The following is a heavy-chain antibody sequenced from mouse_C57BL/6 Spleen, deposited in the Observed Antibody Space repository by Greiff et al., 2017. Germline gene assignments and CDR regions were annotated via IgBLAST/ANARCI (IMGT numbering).Heavy chain of an antibody. J-gene: IGHJ3*01. CDR3: ARSGDYDSPSFAY. D-gene: IGHD2-4*01. CDR2: IYPGDGDT. V-gene: IGHV1-80*01. CDR1: GYAFSSYW. Sequence: QVQLKESGAELVKPGASVKISCKASGYAFSSYWMNWVKQRPGKGLEWIGQIYPGDGDTNYNGKFKGKATLTADKSSSTAYMQLSSLTSEDSAVYFCARSGDYDSPSFAYWGQGTLVTVSA.